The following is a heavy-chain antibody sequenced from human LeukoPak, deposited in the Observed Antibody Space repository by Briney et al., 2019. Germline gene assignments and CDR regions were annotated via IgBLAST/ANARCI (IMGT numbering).Heavy chain of an antibody. CDR2: ISWNSGSI. CDR1: GFTFSSYA. J-gene: IGHJ3*02. CDR3: AKDSSGSHDAFDI. V-gene: IGHV3-9*03. D-gene: IGHD6-19*01. Sequence: GGSLRLSCAASGFTFSSYAMHWVRQAPGKGLEWVSGISWNSGSIGYADSVKGRFTISRDNAKNSLYLQMNSLRAEDMALYYCAKDSSGSHDAFDIWGQGTMVTVSS.